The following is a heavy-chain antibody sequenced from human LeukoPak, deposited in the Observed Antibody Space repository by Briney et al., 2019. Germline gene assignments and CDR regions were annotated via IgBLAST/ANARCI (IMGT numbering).Heavy chain of an antibody. D-gene: IGHD6-13*01. CDR3: AKGANSSSWYEGY. V-gene: IGHV3-30*18. J-gene: IGHJ4*02. CDR1: GFTFSSYG. Sequence: GGSLRLYCAASGFTFSSYGMHWVRQAPGKGLEWVAVISYDGSNKYYADSVKGRFTISRDNSKNTLYLQMNSLRAEDTAVYYCAKGANSSSWYEGYWGQGTLVTVSS. CDR2: ISYDGSNK.